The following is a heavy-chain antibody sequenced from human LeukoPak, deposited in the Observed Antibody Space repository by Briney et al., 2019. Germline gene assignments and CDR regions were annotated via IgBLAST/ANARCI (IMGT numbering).Heavy chain of an antibody. J-gene: IGHJ4*02. D-gene: IGHD3-3*02. CDR3: ARDPFAADRDLDY. Sequence: GAAVKDACKASGYTFTDYYIQWVRQAPGPGLKWMGWINPKSGGTKYAQEFQGRVTMTRDTSISTAYMELSSLRSDDTAVYYCARDPFAADRDLDYWGQGTLVTVSS. V-gene: IGHV1-2*02. CDR2: INPKSGGT. CDR1: GYTFTDYY.